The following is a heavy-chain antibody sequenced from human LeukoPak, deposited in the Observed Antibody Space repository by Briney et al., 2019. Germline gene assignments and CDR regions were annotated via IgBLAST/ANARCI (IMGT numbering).Heavy chain of an antibody. CDR3: ARGGRIVAEGSYYYCMDV. Sequence: SETLSLTCAVYGGSFSGYYWSWIRQPPGKGLEWIGEINHSGSTYYNSSLKSRVTISVDTSKNQFSLKLSSVTAADTAVYYCARGGRIVAEGSYYYCMDVWGKGTTVTVSS. V-gene: IGHV4-34*01. CDR2: INHSGST. J-gene: IGHJ6*03. D-gene: IGHD2-15*01. CDR1: GGSFSGYY.